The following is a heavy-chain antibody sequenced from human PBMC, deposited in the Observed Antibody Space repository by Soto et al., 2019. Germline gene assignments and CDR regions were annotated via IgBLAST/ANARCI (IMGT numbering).Heavy chain of an antibody. V-gene: IGHV4-34*01. CDR2: INHSGST. CDR3: ATPKMTPDAFDI. Sequence: PSEALSLTCAVYGGSFSGYYWSWIRQPPGKGLEWIGEINHSGSTNYNPSLKSRVTISVDTSKNQFSLKLSSVTAADTAVYYCATPKMTPDAFDIWRQGPMVTVS. J-gene: IGHJ3*02. D-gene: IGHD2-15*01. CDR1: GGSFSGYY.